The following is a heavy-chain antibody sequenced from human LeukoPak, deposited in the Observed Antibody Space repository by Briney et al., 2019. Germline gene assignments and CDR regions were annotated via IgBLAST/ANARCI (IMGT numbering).Heavy chain of an antibody. CDR2: IYYRSTWYS. CDR3: ARGGLVRGSIDSLIAFDF. Sequence: SQTLSLTCAVSGDSVSRKSAGWNWIRQSPSRGLEWLGRIYYRSTWYSDFLTSRITISPDTYKNQFSLHLDSVTPEDTAVYYCARGGLVRGSIDSLIAFDFWGQGTVVTVSS. J-gene: IGHJ3*01. D-gene: IGHD3-10*01. V-gene: IGHV6-1*01. CDR1: GDSVSRKSAG.